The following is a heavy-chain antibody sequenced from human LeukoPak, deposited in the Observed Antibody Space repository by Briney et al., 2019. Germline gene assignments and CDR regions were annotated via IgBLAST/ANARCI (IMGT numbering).Heavy chain of an antibody. D-gene: IGHD1-7*01. CDR2: IYSGGST. J-gene: IGHJ4*02. Sequence: AGGSLRLSCAASGFTVSSNYMSWVRQAPGKGLEWVSVIYSGGSTYYADSVKGRFTTSRDISKNTLFLHMNSLSAEDTAVYYCARGNWNYPFDYWGQGTLVTVSS. V-gene: IGHV3-53*01. CDR1: GFTVSSNY. CDR3: ARGNWNYPFDY.